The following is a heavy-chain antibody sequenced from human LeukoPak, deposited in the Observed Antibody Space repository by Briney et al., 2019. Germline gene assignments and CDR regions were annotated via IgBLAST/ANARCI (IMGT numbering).Heavy chain of an antibody. CDR1: GFTFSSYA. J-gene: IGHJ4*02. Sequence: GGSLRLPCAASGFTFSSYAMHWVRQAPGKGLEWVAVISYDGSNKYYADSVKGRFTISRDNSKNTLYLQMNSLRAEDTAVYYCARDGDTAMGFDYWGEGDLVTVSS. CDR2: ISYDGSNK. V-gene: IGHV3-30*04. CDR3: ARDGDTAMGFDY. D-gene: IGHD5-18*01.